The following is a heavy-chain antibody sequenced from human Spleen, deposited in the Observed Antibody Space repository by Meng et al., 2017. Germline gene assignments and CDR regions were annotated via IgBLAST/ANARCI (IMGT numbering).Heavy chain of an antibody. D-gene: IGHD5-18*01. CDR1: GFPFSTYA. CDR3: TTGGYNYGSKMNY. Sequence: GGSLRLSCAASGFPFSTYAMSWVRQGPGKGLEWVGRIKTKDEGGAADHAASVKGRFSISRDDSKNTVSLQMNSLIIEDTAVYYCTTGGYNYGSKMNYWAQ. V-gene: IGHV3-15*01. CDR2: IKTKDEGGAA. J-gene: IGHJ4*02.